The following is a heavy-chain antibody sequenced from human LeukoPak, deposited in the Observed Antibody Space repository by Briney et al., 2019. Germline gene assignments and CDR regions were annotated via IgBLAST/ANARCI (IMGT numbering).Heavy chain of an antibody. Sequence: PSETLSLTCTVSGGSISSSSYYWGWIRQPPGKGLEWIGSIYYSGSTYCNPSLKSRVTISVDTSKNQFSLKLSSVTAADTAVYYCARGIAARQTFDYWGQGTLVTVSS. D-gene: IGHD6-6*01. J-gene: IGHJ4*02. CDR3: ARGIAARQTFDY. CDR1: GGSISSSSYY. V-gene: IGHV4-39*01. CDR2: IYYSGST.